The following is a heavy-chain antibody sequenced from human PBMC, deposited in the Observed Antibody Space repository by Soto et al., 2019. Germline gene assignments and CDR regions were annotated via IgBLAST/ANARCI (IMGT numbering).Heavy chain of an antibody. CDR1: XFTVSSNY. J-gene: IGHJ6*02. D-gene: IGHD3-9*01. Sequence: PGGSLSLSCAASXFTVSSNYMSWVRQAPGKGLEWVSVIYSGGSTYYADSVKGRFTISRDNSKNTLYLQMNSLRAEDTAVYYCAREPPPYYDILTGYYSYYYHSMDVWGQGTTVTVSS. CDR2: IYSGGST. V-gene: IGHV3-66*01. CDR3: AREPPPYYDILTGYYSYYYHSMDV.